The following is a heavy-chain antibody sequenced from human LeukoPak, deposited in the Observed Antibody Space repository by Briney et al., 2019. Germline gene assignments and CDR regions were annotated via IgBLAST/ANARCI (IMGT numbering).Heavy chain of an antibody. V-gene: IGHV3-11*05. CDR1: GFTFSDSY. Sequence: GGSLRLSCAASGFTFSDSYMSWIRQAAGKGLEWISYISSTSSHTNYADAVKGRFTISRDNAKRSLYLQMNSLRAEDTAVYYCARGSARWFDPWGQGTLVTVSS. J-gene: IGHJ5*02. CDR3: ARGSARWFDP. CDR2: ISSTSSHT.